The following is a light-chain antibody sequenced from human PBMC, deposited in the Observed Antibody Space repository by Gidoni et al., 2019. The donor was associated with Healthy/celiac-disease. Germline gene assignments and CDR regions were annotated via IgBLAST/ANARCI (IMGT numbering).Light chain of an antibody. V-gene: IGKV2-30*02. Sequence: DVVMTQSPLSLPVTPGQPASISCRSSQSLVHSNGNTYLNWFQQRPGQSPRRLMYKVSTRDSGVPDRFSGSGSGTDFTLKISRVEAEDVGVYYCMQGTHWPPYTFGQGTKLEIK. CDR3: MQGTHWPPYT. CDR1: QSLVHSNGNTY. CDR2: KVS. J-gene: IGKJ2*01.